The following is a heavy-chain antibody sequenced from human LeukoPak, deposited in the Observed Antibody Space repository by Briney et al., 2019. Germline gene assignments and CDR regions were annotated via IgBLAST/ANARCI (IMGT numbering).Heavy chain of an antibody. D-gene: IGHD5-18*01. V-gene: IGHV4-34*01. Sequence: SETLSLTCAVYGGSFSGYYWSWIRQPPGKGLEWIGEINHSGSTNYNPSLKSQVTISVDTSKNQFSLKLSSVTAADTAVYYCARARDSYGFSGWFDPRGQGTLVTVSS. CDR2: INHSGST. CDR3: ARARDSYGFSGWFDP. J-gene: IGHJ5*02. CDR1: GGSFSGYY.